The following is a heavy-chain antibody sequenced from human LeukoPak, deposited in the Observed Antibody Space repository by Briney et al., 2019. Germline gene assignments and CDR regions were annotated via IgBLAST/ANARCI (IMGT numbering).Heavy chain of an antibody. J-gene: IGHJ5*02. D-gene: IGHD6-13*01. Sequence: GGSLRLSCAASGFTFSSNYMSWVGQDPGKGLEGVSVIYSGGNTYYAASVKGRFSISRANSKNTLYLQMNSPRADDTAVYYCARAQQQLVYSWFDPWGQGTLVTVSS. V-gene: IGHV3-66*01. CDR2: IYSGGNT. CDR3: ARAQQQLVYSWFDP. CDR1: GFTFSSNY.